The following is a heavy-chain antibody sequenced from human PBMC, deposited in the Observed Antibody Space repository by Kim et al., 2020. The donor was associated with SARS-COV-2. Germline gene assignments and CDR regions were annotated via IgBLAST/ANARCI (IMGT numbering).Heavy chain of an antibody. J-gene: IGHJ4*02. Sequence: YAASVKGRFTISRDDSKSIAYLQMNSLKTEDTAVYYCTRGATVTEGYFDYWGQGTLVTVSS. D-gene: IGHD4-17*01. CDR3: TRGATVTEGYFDY. V-gene: IGHV3-49*02.